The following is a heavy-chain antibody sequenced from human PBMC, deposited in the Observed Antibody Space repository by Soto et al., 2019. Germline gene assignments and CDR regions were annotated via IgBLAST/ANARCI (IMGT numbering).Heavy chain of an antibody. V-gene: IGHV5-51*01. D-gene: IGHD6-13*01. CDR3: ARPYWVYAFDI. CDR2: TYPGDSGT. Sequence: PGESLKISCKGFGYTFASQWIGWVRQMPGKGLEWMGITYPGDSGTRYSPSFQGQVTISADKSINTAYLQWSSLKASDTAMYYCARPYWVYAFDIWGQGTMVTVSS. CDR1: GYTFASQW. J-gene: IGHJ3*02.